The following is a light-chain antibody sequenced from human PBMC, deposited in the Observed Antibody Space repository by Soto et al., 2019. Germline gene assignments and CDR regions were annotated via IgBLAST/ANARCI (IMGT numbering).Light chain of an antibody. J-gene: IGKJ4*01. CDR3: QQRSMLT. CDR1: QSVSSY. CDR2: DAS. Sequence: EIVLTQSPATLSLSPGERATLSCRASQSVSSYLAWYPQKPGQAPRLLIYDASNRATGIPARFSGSGSGTDFTLTISSLEPEDFAVYYCQQRSMLTFGGGTKVEIK. V-gene: IGKV3-11*01.